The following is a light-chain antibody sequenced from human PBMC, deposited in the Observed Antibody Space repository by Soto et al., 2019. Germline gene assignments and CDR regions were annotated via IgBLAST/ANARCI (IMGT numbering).Light chain of an antibody. J-gene: IGKJ2*01. Sequence: DVVLTQSPDSLALSLGETATITCKTTQSALFSASNKNYIAWYQRRPGQPLKLLFYWASTRASGAPERFSGSGSGTDFTLPISSLQHDDEAIYYCQQYFSIPMFTFAQGTNLQIK. CDR1: QSALFSASNKNY. CDR2: WAS. CDR3: QQYFSIPMFT. V-gene: IGKV4-1*01.